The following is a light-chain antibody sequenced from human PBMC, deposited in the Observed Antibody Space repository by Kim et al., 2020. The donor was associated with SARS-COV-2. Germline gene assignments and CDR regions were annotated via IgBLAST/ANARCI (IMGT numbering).Light chain of an antibody. CDR2: AAV. V-gene: IGKV1-39*01. Sequence: ATVGDRVTTSYRASQSISSYLNWYQQKPGKATKLQIYAAVSLKSGVPSRFSGSRSETDFTLTISSLRPDDLVTDHSQQSYRTPYTFGQGTKLEI. CDR3: QQSYRTPYT. J-gene: IGKJ2*01. CDR1: QSISSY.